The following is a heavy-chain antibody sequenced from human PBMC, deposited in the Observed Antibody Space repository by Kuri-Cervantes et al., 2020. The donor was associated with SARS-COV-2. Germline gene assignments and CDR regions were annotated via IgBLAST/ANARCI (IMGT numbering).Heavy chain of an antibody. CDR3: ARGPITMVRGVSPDNYYYYYMDV. V-gene: IGHV1-69*06. J-gene: IGHJ6*03. CDR2: IIPIFGTA. CDR1: GYTFTSYT. Sequence: SVKVSCKASGYTFTSYTISWVRQAPGQGLEWMGGIIPIFGTANYAQKFQGRVTITADKSTSTAYMELSSLRSEDTAVYYCARGPITMVRGVSPDNYYYYYMDVWGKGTTVTVSS. D-gene: IGHD3-10*01.